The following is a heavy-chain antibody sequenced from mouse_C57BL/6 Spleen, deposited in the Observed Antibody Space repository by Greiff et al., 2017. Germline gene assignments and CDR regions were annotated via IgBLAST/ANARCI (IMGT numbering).Heavy chain of an antibody. CDR3: ARLGVSYAMDY. V-gene: IGHV5-17*01. J-gene: IGHJ4*01. CDR1: GFTFSDYG. Sequence: VQVVESGGGLVKPGGSLKLSCAASGFTFSDYGMHWVRQAPEKGLEWVAYISSGSSTIYYADTVKGRFTISRDNAKNTLFLQMTSLRSEDTAMYYCARLGVSYAMDYWGQGTSVTVSS. D-gene: IGHD4-1*01. CDR2: ISSGSSTI.